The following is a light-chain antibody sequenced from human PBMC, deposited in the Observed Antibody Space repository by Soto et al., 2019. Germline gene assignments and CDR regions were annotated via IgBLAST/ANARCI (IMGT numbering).Light chain of an antibody. CDR2: GAS. CDR1: QSVSSS. J-gene: IGKJ1*01. V-gene: IGKV3-20*01. CDR3: QYYGSSRT. Sequence: EIVLTQSPGTLSLSPGERATLSCRASQSVSSSLAWYQQKPGQAPRLLIYGASSRATGIPDRFSGSGSGPDFTLTISRLEPEDFAVYFCQYYGSSRTFGQGTKV.